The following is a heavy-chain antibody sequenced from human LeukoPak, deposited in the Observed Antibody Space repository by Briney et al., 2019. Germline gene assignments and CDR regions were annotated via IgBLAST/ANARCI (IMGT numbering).Heavy chain of an antibody. D-gene: IGHD3-22*01. J-gene: IGHJ4*02. Sequence: PGGSLRLSCAASGFTFSNAWMSWVRQAPGKGLEWVGRIKSKTDGGTTDYAAPGKGRFTISRDDSKNSKYLQINSLKTEDTTVYYCTTSVSSGYSLFDDWGQGTLVTVPS. CDR1: GFTFSNAW. CDR3: TTSVSSGYSLFDD. V-gene: IGHV3-15*01. CDR2: IKSKTDGGTT.